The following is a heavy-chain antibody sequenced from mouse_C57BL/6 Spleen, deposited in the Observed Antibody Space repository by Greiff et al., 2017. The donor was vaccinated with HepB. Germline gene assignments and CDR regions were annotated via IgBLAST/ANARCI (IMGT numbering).Heavy chain of an antibody. CDR2: INYDGSST. V-gene: IGHV5-16*01. CDR3: ARDEGIRGFAY. Sequence: EVKVVESEGGLVQPGSSMKLSCTASGFTFSDYYMAWVRQVPEKGLEWVANINYDGSSTYYLDSLKSRFIISRDNAKNILYLQMSSLKSEDTATYYCARDEGIRGFAYWGQGTLVTVSA. J-gene: IGHJ3*01. D-gene: IGHD2-14*01. CDR1: GFTFSDYY.